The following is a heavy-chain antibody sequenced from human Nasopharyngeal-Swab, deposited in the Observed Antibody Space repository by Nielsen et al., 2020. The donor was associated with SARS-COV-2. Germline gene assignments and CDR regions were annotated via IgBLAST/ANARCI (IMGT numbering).Heavy chain of an antibody. Sequence: RQAPGKGLEWIGSIYHSGSTYYNPSLKSRVTISVDTSKNQFSLKLSSATAADTAVYYCARVTLGEDSYGDNWFDPWGQGTLVTVSS. CDR2: IYHSGST. D-gene: IGHD5-18*01. J-gene: IGHJ5*02. V-gene: IGHV4-38-2*02. CDR3: ARVTLGEDSYGDNWFDP.